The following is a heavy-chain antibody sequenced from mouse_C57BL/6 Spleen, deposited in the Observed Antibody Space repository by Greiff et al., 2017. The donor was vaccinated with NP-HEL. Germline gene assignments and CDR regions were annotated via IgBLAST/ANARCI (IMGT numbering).Heavy chain of an antibody. CDR3: ALTTVVSYAMDY. CDR1: GYTFTDYN. CDR2: INPNNGGT. D-gene: IGHD1-1*01. V-gene: IGHV1-18*01. Sequence: EVQLQQSGPELVKPGASVKIPCKASGYTFTDYNMDWVKQSHGKSLEWIGDINPNNGGTIYNQKFKGKATLTVDKSSSTAYMELRSLTSEDTAVYYWALTTVVSYAMDYWGQGTSVTVSS. J-gene: IGHJ4*01.